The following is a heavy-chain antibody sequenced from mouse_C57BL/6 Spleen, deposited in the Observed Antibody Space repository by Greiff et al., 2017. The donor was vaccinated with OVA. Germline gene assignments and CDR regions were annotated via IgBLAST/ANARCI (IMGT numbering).Heavy chain of an antibody. V-gene: IGHV1-64*01. Sequence: QVQLQQSGAELVKPGASVKLSCKASGYTFTSYWMHWVKQRPGQGLEWIGMIHPNSGSTNYNEKFKSKATLTVDKSSSTAYMQLSSLTSEDAAVYYCAIEYSNYEGFAYWGQGTLVTVSA. D-gene: IGHD2-5*01. CDR3: AIEYSNYEGFAY. CDR2: IHPNSGST. J-gene: IGHJ3*01. CDR1: GYTFTSYW.